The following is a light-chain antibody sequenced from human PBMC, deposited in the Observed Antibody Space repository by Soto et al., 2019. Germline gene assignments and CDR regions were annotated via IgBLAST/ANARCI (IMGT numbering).Light chain of an antibody. V-gene: IGKV3-15*01. J-gene: IGKJ1*01. CDR1: QSVSSD. CDR3: QQYHNWPRT. Sequence: EIVMTQSPATLSVSPCERATLSCRASQSVSSDLAWYQQRPGQAPRLLIYGASTRATGIPARFSGSGSGTEFTLTISSLQSEDFAVFYCQQYHNWPRTFGQGTKVDI. CDR2: GAS.